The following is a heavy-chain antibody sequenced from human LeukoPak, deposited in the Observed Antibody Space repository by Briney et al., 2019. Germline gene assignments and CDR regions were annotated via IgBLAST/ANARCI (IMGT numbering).Heavy chain of an antibody. V-gene: IGHV1-46*01. J-gene: IGHJ5*02. D-gene: IGHD2-8*01. CDR2: INPKGDIT. CDR3: ARKWSSRDWFDP. Sequence: ASVKVSCKTSGYIFTTYSIHWVRQAPGQGLEWMGIINPKGDITTYAQRFQGRVSMTSHSSTATVYMELSGLSSEDTAIHYCARKWSSRDWFDPWGQGTLLTVSS. CDR1: GYIFTTYS.